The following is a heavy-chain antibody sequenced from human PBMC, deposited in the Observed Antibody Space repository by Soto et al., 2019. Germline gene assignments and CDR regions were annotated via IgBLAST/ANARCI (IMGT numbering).Heavy chain of an antibody. Sequence: SETLSLTCTVSGCSISSGGYYWSWIRQHPGKGLEWIGYIYYSGSTYYNPSLKSRVTISVDTSKNQFSLKLSSVTAADTAVYYCARGSGDSAVTYYYYGMDVWGQGTTVTVSS. CDR3: ARGSGDSAVTYYYYGMDV. V-gene: IGHV4-31*03. CDR1: GCSISSGGYY. D-gene: IGHD3-3*01. J-gene: IGHJ6*02. CDR2: IYYSGST.